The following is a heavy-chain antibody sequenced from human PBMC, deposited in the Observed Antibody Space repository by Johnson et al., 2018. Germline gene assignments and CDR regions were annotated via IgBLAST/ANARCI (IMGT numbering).Heavy chain of an antibody. J-gene: IGHJ3*02. V-gene: IGHV3-15*07. D-gene: IGHD6-13*01. CDR3: TQGPIAAGGTDAFDI. Sequence: EVQLLESGGGLVKPGGSLRLSCAASGFTFSNAWMNWVRQAPGKGLEWVGRIKSKTDGGTTDYAAPVKGRFTISRDDSKNTLYLQMNSLKTEDTAVYYCTQGPIAAGGTDAFDIWGQGTMVPVAS. CDR1: GFTFSNAW. CDR2: IKSKTDGGTT.